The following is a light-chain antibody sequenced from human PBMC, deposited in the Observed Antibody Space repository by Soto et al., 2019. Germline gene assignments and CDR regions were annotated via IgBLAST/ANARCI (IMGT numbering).Light chain of an antibody. V-gene: IGLV1-47*02. CDR2: SNN. J-gene: IGLJ2*01. CDR1: SSNIGSNY. CDR3: GACDDSLSGTA. Sequence: QSVLTQPPSASGTPGQRVTISCSGSSSNIGSNYVYWYQQLPGTATKLLIYSNNQRPSGGPDRFSGSKSGTSASLAISGFGSEDEAESDCGACDDSLSGTAFGGGTKLTVL.